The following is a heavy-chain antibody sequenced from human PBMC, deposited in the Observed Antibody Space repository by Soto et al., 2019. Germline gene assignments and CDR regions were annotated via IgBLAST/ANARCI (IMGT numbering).Heavy chain of an antibody. CDR3: AREECGGDCYSDHYYCYYGMDV. D-gene: IGHD2-21*02. J-gene: IGHJ6*02. Sequence: QVQLVESGGGVVQPGRSLRLSCAASGFTFSSYAMHWVRQAPGKGLEWVAVISYDGSNKYYADSVKGRFTISRDNSKNTLYLQMNSLRAEDTAVYYCAREECGGDCYSDHYYCYYGMDVWGQGTTVTVSS. CDR2: ISYDGSNK. CDR1: GFTFSSYA. V-gene: IGHV3-30-3*01.